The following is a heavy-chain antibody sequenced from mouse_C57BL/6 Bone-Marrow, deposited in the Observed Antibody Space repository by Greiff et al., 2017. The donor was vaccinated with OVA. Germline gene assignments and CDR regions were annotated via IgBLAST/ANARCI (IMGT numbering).Heavy chain of an antibody. Sequence: EVKLMESGAELVKPGASVKLSCTASGFNIKDYYMHWVKQRTEQGLEWIGRIDPEDGETKYAPKFQGKATITADTSSNTAYLQLSSLTSEDTAVYYCASIYYGSSYEAMDYWGQGTSVTVSS. CDR2: IDPEDGET. D-gene: IGHD1-1*01. CDR3: ASIYYGSSYEAMDY. V-gene: IGHV14-2*01. J-gene: IGHJ4*01. CDR1: GFNIKDYY.